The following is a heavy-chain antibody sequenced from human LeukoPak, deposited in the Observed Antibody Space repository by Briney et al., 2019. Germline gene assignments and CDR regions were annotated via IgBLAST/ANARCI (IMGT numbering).Heavy chain of an antibody. CDR2: INTDGSTT. Sequence: PGGSLRLSCAASGFTFSSYWMHWVRQAPGKGLVWVARINTDGSTTNYADSVKGRFTISRDNSKNTLYPQMNRLRGEDAAVYYCAKVGTYGDWNWLDPWGQGTLVTVSS. D-gene: IGHD4-17*01. V-gene: IGHV3-74*01. CDR3: AKVGTYGDWNWLDP. J-gene: IGHJ5*02. CDR1: GFTFSSYW.